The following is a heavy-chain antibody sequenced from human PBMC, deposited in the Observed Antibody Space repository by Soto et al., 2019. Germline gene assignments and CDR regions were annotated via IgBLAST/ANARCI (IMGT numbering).Heavy chain of an antibody. CDR2: VTHSGST. CDR1: GGSLRGSY. Sequence: QVHLQQWGAGLLKPSETLSLTCGVYGGSLRGSYWSWIRQPPGKALEWLGKVTHSGSTTFNPSLKSRVSVSVDTSDNQVSLKLTSVTAADTAVYYCARGHIPVYGPVPDYFDSWGQGTLVTVSS. D-gene: IGHD2-21*01. J-gene: IGHJ4*02. CDR3: ARGHIPVYGPVPDYFDS. V-gene: IGHV4-34*02.